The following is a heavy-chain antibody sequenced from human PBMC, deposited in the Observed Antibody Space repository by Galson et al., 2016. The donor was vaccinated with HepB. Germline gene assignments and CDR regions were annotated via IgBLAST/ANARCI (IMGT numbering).Heavy chain of an antibody. CDR2: INAGSGNT. CDR1: GYPFTKFA. D-gene: IGHD1-26*01. CDR3: ARGWVDY. J-gene: IGHJ4*02. V-gene: IGHV1-3*01. Sequence: VKVSCKASGYPFTKFAMHWVRQAPGQRLEWMGWINAGSGNTKYSQKIQGRVTITRDTSASTAYMELSSLRSEDTAVYYCARGWVDYWGQGTLVTVSS.